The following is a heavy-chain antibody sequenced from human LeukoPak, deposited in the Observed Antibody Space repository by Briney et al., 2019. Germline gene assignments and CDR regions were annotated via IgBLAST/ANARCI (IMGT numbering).Heavy chain of an antibody. CDR2: IRYDGSNK. Sequence: PGGSLRLSCAASGFTFSSYGMHWVRQAPGKGLEWVAFIRYDGSNKYYADSVKGRFTISRDNSKNTLYLQMNSLRAEDTAVYYCAKGGPRAAAGLFDYWGQGTLVTVSS. J-gene: IGHJ4*02. CDR1: GFTFSSYG. V-gene: IGHV3-30*02. CDR3: AKGGPRAAAGLFDY. D-gene: IGHD6-13*01.